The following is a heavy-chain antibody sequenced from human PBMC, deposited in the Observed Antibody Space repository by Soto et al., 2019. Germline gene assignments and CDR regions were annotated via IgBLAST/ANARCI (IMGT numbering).Heavy chain of an antibody. CDR1: EFTFSNYA. V-gene: IGHV3-23*01. J-gene: IGHJ4*02. CDR3: AKAEKISAVAGYLDN. Sequence: GALRRSCVASEFTFSNYAMTWVRQAPGKGLEWVSSISGSGSITYYAESVKGRFAISRDNSKNTLFLQMNSLRAEDTGIYYCAKAEKISAVAGYLDNWGQGTLVTVSS. D-gene: IGHD6-19*01. CDR2: ISGSGSIT.